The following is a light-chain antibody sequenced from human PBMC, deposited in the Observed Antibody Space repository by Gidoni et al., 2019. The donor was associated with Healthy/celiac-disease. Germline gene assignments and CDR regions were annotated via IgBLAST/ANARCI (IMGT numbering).Light chain of an antibody. J-gene: IGKJ2*01. V-gene: IGKV3-15*01. Sequence: EIVMTQYPATLPVSPGERATLSCRASQSGSSNLAWYQQKPGQAPRLLIYGASTRATGIPARFSGSGSGTEFTLTISSLQSEDFAVYYCQQYNNWPLYTFGQGTKLEIK. CDR3: QQYNNWPLYT. CDR2: GAS. CDR1: QSGSSN.